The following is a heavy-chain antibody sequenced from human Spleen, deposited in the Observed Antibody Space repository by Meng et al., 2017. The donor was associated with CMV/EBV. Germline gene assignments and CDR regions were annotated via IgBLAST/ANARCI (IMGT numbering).Heavy chain of an antibody. J-gene: IGHJ1*01. V-gene: IGHV3-30-3*01. Sequence: SGFNFSSYAMHWVRQAPGKGLEWVAVISYDGSNKYYADSVKGRFTISRDNSKNTLYLQMNSLRAEDTAVYYCARDSSSWYREKYFQHWGQGTLVTVSS. CDR1: GFNFSSYA. CDR3: ARDSSSWYREKYFQH. CDR2: ISYDGSNK. D-gene: IGHD6-13*01.